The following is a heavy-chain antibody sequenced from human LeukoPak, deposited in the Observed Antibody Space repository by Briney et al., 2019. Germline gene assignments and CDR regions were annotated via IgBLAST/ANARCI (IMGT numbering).Heavy chain of an antibody. D-gene: IGHD3-22*01. CDR3: ARTSMYYYDSSGYEFDYFDY. J-gene: IGHJ4*02. Sequence: ASVKVSCKASGYTFTTYYIHWVRQAPGQGLEWMGLFNPRDGSTTYAQKFQGRVTITADESTSTAYMELSSLRSEDTAVYYCARTSMYYYDSSGYEFDYFDYWGQGTLVTVSS. CDR2: FNPRDGST. V-gene: IGHV1-46*01. CDR1: GYTFTTYY.